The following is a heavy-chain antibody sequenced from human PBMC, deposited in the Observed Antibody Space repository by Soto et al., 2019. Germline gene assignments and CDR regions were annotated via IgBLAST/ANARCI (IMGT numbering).Heavy chain of an antibody. V-gene: IGHV4-34*01. D-gene: IGHD6-19*01. CDR3: ARGADGGWYDSYFEL. CDR1: GGSFSGYY. CDR2: INHSGST. Sequence: QVQLQQWGAGLLKPSETLSLTCAVYGGSFSGYYWSWIRQPPGKGLEWIGEINHSGSTNYNPSLKSRVTISVDTSKNQFSLKLSSVTAADTAVYYWARGADGGWYDSYFELWGRGTLVTVSS. J-gene: IGHJ2*01.